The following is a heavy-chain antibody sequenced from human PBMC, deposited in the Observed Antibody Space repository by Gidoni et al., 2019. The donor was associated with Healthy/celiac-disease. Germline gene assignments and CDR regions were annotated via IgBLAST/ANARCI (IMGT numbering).Heavy chain of an antibody. CDR2: IWYDGSNK. D-gene: IGHD6-13*01. Sequence: QVQLVESGVGVVQPGRSLRLSCAASGFTFSSYGMHWVRQAPGKGLEWVAVIWYDGSNKYYADSVKGRFTISRDNSKNTLYLQMNSLRAEDTAVYYCARDPSSIAAAGRFDYWGQGTLVTVSS. V-gene: IGHV3-33*01. CDR1: GFTFSSYG. CDR3: ARDPSSIAAAGRFDY. J-gene: IGHJ4*02.